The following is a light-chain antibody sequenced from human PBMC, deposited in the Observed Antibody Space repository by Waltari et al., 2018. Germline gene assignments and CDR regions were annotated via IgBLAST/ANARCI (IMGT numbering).Light chain of an antibody. J-gene: IGLJ2*01. Sequence: SYDLTQPPSVSVSLGQAASLSCAGGKLSFKYASWYRQRPGQSPELLIFQDIKRPSGVPERISGSNSGHTATLTISGTQALDEADYYCQAWDRRSVVFGGGTKLIVL. CDR1: KLSFKY. CDR2: QDI. CDR3: QAWDRRSVV. V-gene: IGLV3-1*01.